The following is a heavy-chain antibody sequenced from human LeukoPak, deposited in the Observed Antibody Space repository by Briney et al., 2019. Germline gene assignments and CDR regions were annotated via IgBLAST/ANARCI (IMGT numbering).Heavy chain of an antibody. CDR2: INQGGSEI. Sequence: GSLRLSCVASGFSFSSFWMHWVRQAPGKGLEWVANINQGGSEIYYAGSVKGRFTISRDNAKNSLFLQMNSLRAEDTAMYYCAGARFDPWGQGTLVTVSS. V-gene: IGHV3-7*01. CDR3: AGARFDP. J-gene: IGHJ5*02. CDR1: GFSFSSFW.